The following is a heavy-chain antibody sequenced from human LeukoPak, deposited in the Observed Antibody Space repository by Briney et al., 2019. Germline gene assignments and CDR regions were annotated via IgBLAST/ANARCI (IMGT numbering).Heavy chain of an antibody. CDR2: ISGSGGST. J-gene: IGHJ4*02. D-gene: IGHD5-18*01. V-gene: IGHV3-23*01. CDR1: GFTFSSYA. Sequence: PGGSLRLSCAASGFTFSSYAMSWVRQAPGKGLEWVSAISGSGGSTYYADSVKGRFTISRDNSKNTLYLQMNSLRAEDTAVYYCTKGPRLVRTAMVIGWGQGTLVTVSS. CDR3: TKGPRLVRTAMVIG.